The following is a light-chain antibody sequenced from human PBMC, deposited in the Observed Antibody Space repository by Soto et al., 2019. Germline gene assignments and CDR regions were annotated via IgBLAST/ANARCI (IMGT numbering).Light chain of an antibody. CDR2: EVN. V-gene: IGLV2-23*02. CDR3: CSYAGSSTLL. Sequence: QAVVTQPASVSGSPGQSITISCTGTSSDVGYYNLVSWYQHHPGKAPKFMIYEVNKRPAGVSNRFSGSKSGNTASLTISGLQAEDEADYYCCSYAGSSTLLFGGGTKLTV. J-gene: IGLJ2*01. CDR1: SSDVGYYNL.